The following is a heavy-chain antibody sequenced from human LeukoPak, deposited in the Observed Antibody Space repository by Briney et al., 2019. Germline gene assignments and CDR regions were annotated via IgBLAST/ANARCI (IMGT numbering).Heavy chain of an antibody. D-gene: IGHD5-12*01. V-gene: IGHV4-61*02. CDR2: IYTSGST. J-gene: IGHJ4*02. Sequence: SETLSLTCTVSGYSISSGYYWGWIRQPAGKGLEWIGRIYTSGSTNYNPSLKSRVTISVDTSKNQFSLKLSSVTAADTAVYYCAREGGYSFLYGYWGQGTLVTVSS. CDR3: AREGGYSFLYGY. CDR1: GYSISSGYY.